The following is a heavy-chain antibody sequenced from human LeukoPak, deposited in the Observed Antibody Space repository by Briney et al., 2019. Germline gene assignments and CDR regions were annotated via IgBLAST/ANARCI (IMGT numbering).Heavy chain of an antibody. CDR3: AMTSIDERPFNIVAFPNGYYYYGMDV. J-gene: IGHJ6*02. D-gene: IGHD5-12*01. Sequence: SETLSLTCTVSGGSISSYYWSWIRQPPGKGLEWIGCIYYSGSTNYNPSLKSRVTISVDTSKNQFSLKLSSVTAADTAVYYCAMTSIDERPFNIVAFPNGYYYYGMDVWGQGTTVTVSS. CDR1: GGSISSYY. V-gene: IGHV4-59*01. CDR2: IYYSGST.